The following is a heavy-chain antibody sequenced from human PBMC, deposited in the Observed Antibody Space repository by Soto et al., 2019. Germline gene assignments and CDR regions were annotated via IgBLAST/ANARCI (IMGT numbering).Heavy chain of an antibody. D-gene: IGHD3-22*01. Sequence: QEQLVQSGPEVKKPGSSVKISCKASGDTFSSYAISWVRQAHGQGLEWMGGIIPILITTNYAQKFQGRVTISADESACTAYLELRSLTSEDTALYYCSSFHYYDTSGRGPVWGQGTLVTVS. J-gene: IGHJ4*02. CDR3: SSFHYYDTSGRGPV. CDR2: IIPILITT. CDR1: GDTFSSYA. V-gene: IGHV1-69*01.